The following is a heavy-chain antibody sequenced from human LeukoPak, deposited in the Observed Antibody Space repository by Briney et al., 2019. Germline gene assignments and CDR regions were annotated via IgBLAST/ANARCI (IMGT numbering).Heavy chain of an antibody. D-gene: IGHD2-2*01. CDR3: AGVGYCSSTSCPLFDP. CDR1: GGTFSSYA. V-gene: IGHV1-69*04. CDR2: VIPILGIA. J-gene: IGHJ5*02. Sequence: SVKVSCKASGGTFSSYAISWVRQAPGQGLEWMGRVIPILGIANYAQKFQGRVTITADKSTSTAYMELSSLRSEDTAVYYCAGVGYCSSTSCPLFDPWGQGTLVTVSS.